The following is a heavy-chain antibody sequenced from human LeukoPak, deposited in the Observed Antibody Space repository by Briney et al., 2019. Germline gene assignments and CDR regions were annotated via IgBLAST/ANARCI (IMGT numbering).Heavy chain of an antibody. CDR2: ISGSGGST. CDR1: GFTFSSYA. J-gene: IGHJ4*02. D-gene: IGHD3-22*01. Sequence: GGSLRLSCAASGFTFSSYAMSWVRQAPGKGLEWVSAISGSGGSTYYADSVKGRFTISRDNSKNTLYLQTNSLRAEDTAVYYCAKDPRARGYYSVDYFDYWGQGTLVTVSS. CDR3: AKDPRARGYYSVDYFDY. V-gene: IGHV3-23*01.